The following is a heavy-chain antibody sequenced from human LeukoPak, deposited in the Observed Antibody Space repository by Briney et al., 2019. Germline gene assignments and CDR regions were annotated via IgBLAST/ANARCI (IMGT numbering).Heavy chain of an antibody. CDR1: GGSISSSSYY. CDR2: IYYSGST. D-gene: IGHD3-22*01. Sequence: SETLSLTCTVSGGSISSSSYYWGWIRQPPGKGLEWIGSIYYSGSTYYNPSLKSRVTISVDMSKNQFSLKLSAVTAAYTGVYYCARLRVTMIVVAIAYFDYWGQGTLVTVSS. V-gene: IGHV4-39*01. CDR3: ARLRVTMIVVAIAYFDY. J-gene: IGHJ4*02.